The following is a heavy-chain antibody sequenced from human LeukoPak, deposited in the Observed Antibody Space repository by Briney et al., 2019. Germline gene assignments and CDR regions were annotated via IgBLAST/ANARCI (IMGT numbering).Heavy chain of an antibody. D-gene: IGHD3-16*01. J-gene: IGHJ5*02. CDR1: GGSINSYY. CDR2: IYNSGNT. Sequence: SETLSLTCTVSGGSINSYYWTWIRQPPGKGLEWIGNIYNSGNTNYNPSLKSRDTISVDTSKNQFSLKLNSVTAADTAVYYCARESGSYLWRSWLNPWGQGTLVTVSS. V-gene: IGHV4-59*01. CDR3: ARESGSYLWRSWLNP.